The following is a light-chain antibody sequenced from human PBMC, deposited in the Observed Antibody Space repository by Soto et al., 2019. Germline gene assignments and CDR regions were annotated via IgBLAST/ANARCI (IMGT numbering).Light chain of an antibody. CDR3: QHCGNSRYT. CDR2: GAF. Sequence: EVVLTQSPGTLSLSPGERATLSCRASQSVRTSDVTWYQHQPGQAPRLLIYGAFNRATDIPDRFSGSGSGKDFTLTISRREAEDFAVYYCQHCGNSRYTFGQGTRLKIK. CDR1: QSVRTSD. V-gene: IGKV3-20*01. J-gene: IGKJ2*01.